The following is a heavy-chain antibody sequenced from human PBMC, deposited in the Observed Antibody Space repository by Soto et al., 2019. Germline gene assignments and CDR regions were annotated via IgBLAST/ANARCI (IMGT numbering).Heavy chain of an antibody. CDR1: GGSISSGGYY. D-gene: IGHD6-6*01. V-gene: IGHV4-31*03. CDR2: IYYSGST. Sequence: SETLSLTCTVSGGSISSGGYYWSWIRQHPGKGLEWIGYIYYSGSTYYNPSLKSRVTISVDTSKNQFSLKLSSVTAADTAVFYCARDRSSSSSVLAYWGQGTLVTVS. CDR3: ARDRSSSSSVLAY. J-gene: IGHJ4*02.